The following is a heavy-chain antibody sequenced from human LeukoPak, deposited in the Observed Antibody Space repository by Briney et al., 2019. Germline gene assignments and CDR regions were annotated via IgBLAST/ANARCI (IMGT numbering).Heavy chain of an antibody. D-gene: IGHD2-15*01. V-gene: IGHV3-23*01. CDR3: AKGGYCSGGTCYPMDV. CDR2: ISGSGGIT. J-gene: IGHJ6*02. Sequence: GGSLRLSCAASGFTFSSYAMSWARQAPGKGPQWVSAISGSGGITYYADSVKGRFAISSDNSKNTLYLQMNSLRAEDTALYYCAKGGYCSGGTCYPMDVWGQGTTVTVSS. CDR1: GFTFSSYA.